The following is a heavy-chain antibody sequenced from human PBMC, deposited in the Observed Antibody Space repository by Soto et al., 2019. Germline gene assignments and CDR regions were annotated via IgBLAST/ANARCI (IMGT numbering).Heavy chain of an antibody. CDR2: IYHSGST. V-gene: IGHV4-30-2*01. CDR3: ARAAVGSSSPFDY. J-gene: IGHJ4*02. Sequence: SETLSLTCAVSGGSISSGGYSWSWIRQPPGKGLEWIGYIYHSGSTYYNPSLKSRVTISVDRSKNQFSLKLSSVTAADTAVYYCARAAVGSSSPFDYWGQGTPVTVSS. CDR1: GGSISSGGYS. D-gene: IGHD6-6*01.